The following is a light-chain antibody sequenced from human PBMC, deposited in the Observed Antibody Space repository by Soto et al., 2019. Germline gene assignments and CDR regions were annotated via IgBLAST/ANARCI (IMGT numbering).Light chain of an antibody. CDR3: SSYTSSSTLYV. Sequence: QSVLTQPASVSGSPGQSITISCTGTSSGVGGYNYVSWYQHHPGKAPKLMIYEVSNRPSGVSTRFSGSKSGNTASLTISGLQAEDEADYYCSSYTSSSTLYVFGTGTKVTVL. V-gene: IGLV2-14*01. CDR1: SSGVGGYNY. CDR2: EVS. J-gene: IGLJ1*01.